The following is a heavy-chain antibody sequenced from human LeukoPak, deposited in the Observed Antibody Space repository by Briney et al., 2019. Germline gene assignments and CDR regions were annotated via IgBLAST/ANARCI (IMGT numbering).Heavy chain of an antibody. V-gene: IGHV1-24*01. CDR1: GYTFTSYY. CDR3: ATTPVITFGGVIVDY. Sequence: ASVKVSCKASGYTFTSYYMHWVRQAPGKGLEWMGGFDPEDGETIYAQKFQGRVTMTEDTSTDTAYMELSSLRSEDTAVYYCATTPVITFGGVIVDYWGQGTLVTVSS. D-gene: IGHD3-16*02. J-gene: IGHJ4*02. CDR2: FDPEDGET.